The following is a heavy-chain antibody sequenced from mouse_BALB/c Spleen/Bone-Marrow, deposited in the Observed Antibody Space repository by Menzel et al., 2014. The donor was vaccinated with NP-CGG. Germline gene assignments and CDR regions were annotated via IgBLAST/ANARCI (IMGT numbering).Heavy chain of an antibody. D-gene: IGHD1-1*02. CDR1: GFNIXDTY. CDR2: IDPANGNT. CDR3: ARVKLWSYAMDY. Sequence: EVQLQQSGAELVKPGASVKLSCTASGFNIXDTYMHWVKQRPEQGLEWIGRIDPANGNTKYDPKFQGKATITADTSSNTAYLQLSSLTSEDTAVYYCARVKLWSYAMDYWGQGTSVTVSS. J-gene: IGHJ4*01. V-gene: IGHV14-3*02.